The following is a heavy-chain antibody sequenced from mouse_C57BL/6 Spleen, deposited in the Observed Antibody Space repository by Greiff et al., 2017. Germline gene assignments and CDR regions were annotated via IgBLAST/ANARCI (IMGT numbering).Heavy chain of an antibody. CDR3: ARGDYDPFAY. Sequence: QVQLKQSGPELVKPGASVKISCKASGYSFTSYYIHWVKQRPGQGLEWIGWIYPGSGNTKYNEKFKGKATLTADTSSSTAYMQLSSLTSEDSAVYYCARGDYDPFAYWGQGTLVTVSA. V-gene: IGHV1-66*01. J-gene: IGHJ3*01. CDR2: IYPGSGNT. D-gene: IGHD2-4*01. CDR1: GYSFTSYY.